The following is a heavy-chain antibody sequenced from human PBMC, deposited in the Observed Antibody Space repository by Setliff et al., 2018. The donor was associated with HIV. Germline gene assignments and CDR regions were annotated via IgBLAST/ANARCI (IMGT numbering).Heavy chain of an antibody. Sequence: ASVKVSCKASGYTFTGYFIHWVRQAPGQGLEWMGRINPNTGDTNYAQKFQDRVTMTRDTSINTAYMELSRLRSDDTAVYYCARDLTGDLFFDYWGQGTLVTVSS. CDR2: INPNTGDT. CDR3: ARDLTGDLFFDY. D-gene: IGHD3-9*01. CDR1: GYTFTGYF. J-gene: IGHJ4*02. V-gene: IGHV1-2*06.